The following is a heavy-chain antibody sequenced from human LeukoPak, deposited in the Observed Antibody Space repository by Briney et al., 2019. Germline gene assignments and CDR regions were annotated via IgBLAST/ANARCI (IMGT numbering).Heavy chain of an antibody. V-gene: IGHV3-23*01. J-gene: IGHJ4*02. CDR1: GGSISSYY. CDR2: ISGSSGNT. D-gene: IGHD3-22*01. CDR3: AKDFDSYYDSTGYGASFSY. Sequence: ETLSLSCTVSGGSISSYYWSWIRQPPGKGLKGVSAISGSSGNTYYADSVKGRFTISRDNSKNTLYLQMNNLRAEDTALYYCAKDFDSYYDSTGYGASFSYWGQGTLVTVSS.